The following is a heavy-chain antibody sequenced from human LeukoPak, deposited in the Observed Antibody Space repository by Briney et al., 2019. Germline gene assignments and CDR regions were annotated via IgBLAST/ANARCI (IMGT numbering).Heavy chain of an antibody. Sequence: PGGSLRLSCAASGLSFSGCSLSWVRQAPGKGLEWVATITEDVSKKYYDDSVKGRFTISRDNAKNSLYLEMSSLRAEDTAVYYCARLLGMVTTFDYWGQGTLVTVSS. CDR2: ITEDVSKK. CDR3: ARLLGMVTTFDY. CDR1: GLSFSGCS. D-gene: IGHD4-23*01. V-gene: IGHV3-7*01. J-gene: IGHJ4*02.